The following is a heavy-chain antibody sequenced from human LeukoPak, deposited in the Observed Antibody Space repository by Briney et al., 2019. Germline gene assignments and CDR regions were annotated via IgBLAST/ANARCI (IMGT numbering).Heavy chain of an antibody. J-gene: IGHJ3*02. CDR1: GFTFSSYE. V-gene: IGHV3-48*03. CDR3: AREEVGDAFDI. Sequence: PEGSLRLSCAASGFTFSSYEMNWVRQAPGKGLEWVAYIGSSGSTMYYADSVKGRFTISRDNTKNSLFLQMNSLRAEDTAVYYRAREEVGDAFDIWGQGTMVTVSS. D-gene: IGHD1-26*01. CDR2: IGSSGSTM.